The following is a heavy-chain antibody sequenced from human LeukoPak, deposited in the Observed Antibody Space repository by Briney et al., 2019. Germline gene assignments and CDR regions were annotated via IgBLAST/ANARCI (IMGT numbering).Heavy chain of an antibody. CDR3: ARDRQIAY. Sequence: GGSLRLSCAASGFTFSNYWLTWVRQAPGQGLEWVANINQDGCEKHYVDSVKGGFTISRDTAKNSLYLQMNSLRAEDTAVYYCARDRQIAYWGQGTLVTVSS. V-gene: IGHV3-7*01. CDR1: GFTFSNYW. CDR2: INQDGCEK. J-gene: IGHJ4*02.